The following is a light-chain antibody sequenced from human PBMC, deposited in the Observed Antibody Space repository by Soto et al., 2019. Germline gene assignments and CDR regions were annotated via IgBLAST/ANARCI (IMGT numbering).Light chain of an antibody. Sequence: QSALTQPPSASGSPRQSATISCTGTSSDVGGYDYVSWYQQHPVKAPKLMIYEVTKRPSGVPDRFSGSKSGNTASLTVSGLQAEDEADYMYSSYAASNNFVFGGGSKVTV. J-gene: IGLJ1*01. CDR2: EVT. V-gene: IGLV2-8*01. CDR1: SSDVGGYDY. CDR3: SSYAASNNFV.